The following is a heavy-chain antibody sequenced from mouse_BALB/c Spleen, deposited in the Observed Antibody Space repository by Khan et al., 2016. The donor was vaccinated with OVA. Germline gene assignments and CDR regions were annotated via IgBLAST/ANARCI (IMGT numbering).Heavy chain of an antibody. CDR3: ARGGGWGQGGCTY. CDR1: GYSITSGYF. V-gene: IGHV3-6*02. Sequence: EVQLQESGPGLVKPSQSLSLTCSVTGYSITSGYFWNWIRQFPGNKLEWMGYIRYDGDSNYNPSLTNRISITRDTPKNRFFLQLNSLIPEDTATXYCARGGGWGQGGCTYWGQGALVNVSA. J-gene: IGHJ3*01. CDR2: IRYDGDS. D-gene: IGHD1-2*01.